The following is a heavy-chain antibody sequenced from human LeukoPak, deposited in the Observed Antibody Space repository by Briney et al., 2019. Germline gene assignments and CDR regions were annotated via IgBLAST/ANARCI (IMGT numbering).Heavy chain of an antibody. Sequence: GGSLRLSCAASGFTFSSYWMSWVRQAPGKGLEWVANIKQDGSEKYYVDSVKGRFTISRDNAKNSLYLQMNSLRAEDTAVYYCARGARSTMIVGGYYYMDVWGKGTTVTVSS. CDR1: GFTFSSYW. V-gene: IGHV3-7*01. CDR2: IKQDGSEK. CDR3: ARGARSTMIVGGYYYMDV. D-gene: IGHD3-22*01. J-gene: IGHJ6*03.